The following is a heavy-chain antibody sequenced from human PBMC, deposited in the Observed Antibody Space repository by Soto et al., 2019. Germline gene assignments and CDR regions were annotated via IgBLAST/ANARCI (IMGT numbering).Heavy chain of an antibody. Sequence: ASVKVSCKASGYTFTGHYMHWVRQAPGQGLEWMGWINPNSGGTNYAQKFQGWVTMTRDTSISTAYMELSRLRSDDTAVYYCARDLGYCTTAGCYAFDSWGQGTLVTVSS. CDR3: ARDLGYCTTAGCYAFDS. CDR1: GYTFTGHY. CDR2: INPNSGGT. V-gene: IGHV1-2*04. J-gene: IGHJ4*02. D-gene: IGHD2-2*01.